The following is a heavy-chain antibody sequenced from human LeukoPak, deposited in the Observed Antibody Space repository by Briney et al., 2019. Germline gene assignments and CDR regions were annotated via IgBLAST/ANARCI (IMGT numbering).Heavy chain of an antibody. CDR2: INPNSGGT. Sequence: ASVKVSCKASGYTFTSYAMNWVRQAPGQGLEWMGWINPNSGGTNYAQKFQGRGTMTTDTYTSKAYMEMRRLIADEADVYYCARDLYSRRMDYYGSGSYFAYWGQGTLVTVSS. J-gene: IGHJ4*02. V-gene: IGHV1-2*02. CDR1: GYTFTSYA. D-gene: IGHD3-10*01. CDR3: ARDLYSRRMDYYGSGSYFAY.